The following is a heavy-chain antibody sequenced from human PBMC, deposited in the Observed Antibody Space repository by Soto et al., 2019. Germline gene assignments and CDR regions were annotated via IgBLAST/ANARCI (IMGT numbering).Heavy chain of an antibody. CDR3: ARDGRFGESPPYYYYYYMDV. Sequence: GGSLRLSCAASGFTFSDYYMSWIRQAPGKGLEWVSYISSSGSTIYYADSVKGRFTISRDNAKNSLYLQMNSLRAEDTAVYYCARDGRFGESPPYYYYYYMDVWGKGTTVTVSS. D-gene: IGHD3-10*01. CDR1: GFTFSDYY. V-gene: IGHV3-11*01. J-gene: IGHJ6*03. CDR2: ISSSGSTI.